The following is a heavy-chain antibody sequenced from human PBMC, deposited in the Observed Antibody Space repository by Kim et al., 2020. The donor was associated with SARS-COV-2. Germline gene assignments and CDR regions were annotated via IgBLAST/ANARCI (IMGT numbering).Heavy chain of an antibody. D-gene: IGHD2-8*01. CDR3: AKGSCPNGVSYTDH. CDR1: GFTFSNYA. V-gene: IGHV3-23*01. CDR2: ISGSGVST. Sequence: GGSLRLSCAASGFTFSNYAMTWVRQAPGKGLEWVSSISGSGVSTYYAVSVKGRFTISRDNSKDTLYLQMNSLRAEDTAVFYCAKGSCPNGVSYTDHWGQGTLVTVSS. J-gene: IGHJ4*02.